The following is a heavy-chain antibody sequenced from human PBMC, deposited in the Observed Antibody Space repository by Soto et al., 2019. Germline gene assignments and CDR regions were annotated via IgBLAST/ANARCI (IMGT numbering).Heavy chain of an antibody. V-gene: IGHV1-8*01. J-gene: IGHJ5*02. CDR3: ARGQIGEAQTLEWDWFDP. D-gene: IGHD3-3*01. CDR2: MNPNSGNT. CDR1: GYTFTSYD. Sequence: ASVKVSCKASGYTFTSYDINWVRQATGQGLEWMGWMNPNSGNTGYAQKFQGRVTMTRNTSISTAYMELSSLRSEDTAVYYCARGQIGEAQTLEWDWFDPWGQGISVTVSS.